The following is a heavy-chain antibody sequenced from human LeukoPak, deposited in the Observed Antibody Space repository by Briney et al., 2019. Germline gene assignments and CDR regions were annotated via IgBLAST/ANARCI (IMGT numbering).Heavy chain of an antibody. D-gene: IGHD3-10*01. Sequence: GGSLRLSCAASGFTFSNYAMSWVRQAPGKGLEWLAYISSSNGTIWYADTVQGRFNISRDNAKNSLYLQMNSLRPEDTALYYCATDGYYYGSGVFYYFDYWGQGTLVTVSS. J-gene: IGHJ4*02. CDR1: GFTFSNYA. V-gene: IGHV3-48*04. CDR3: ATDGYYYGSGVFYYFDY. CDR2: ISSSNGTI.